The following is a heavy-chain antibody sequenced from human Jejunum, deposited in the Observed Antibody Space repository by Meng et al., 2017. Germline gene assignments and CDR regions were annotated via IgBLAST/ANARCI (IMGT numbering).Heavy chain of an antibody. J-gene: IGHJ4*02. D-gene: IGHD3-22*01. V-gene: IGHV3-23*01. CDR3: AKKTAGSGYQPFDS. CDR1: GFTWSNCA. Sequence: GESLKISCAASGFTWSNCAMCWVRQAPGQGLEWVSTITSDGSFTNYAGSVKGRFTISRDISKNSLYLQMHSLRAEDTAVYYCAKKTAGSGYQPFDSWGQGTLVTVSS. CDR2: ITSDGSFT.